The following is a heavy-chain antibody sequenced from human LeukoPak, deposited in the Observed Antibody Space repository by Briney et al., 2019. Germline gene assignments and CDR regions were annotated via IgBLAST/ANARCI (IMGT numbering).Heavy chain of an antibody. D-gene: IGHD3-10*01. J-gene: IGHJ4*02. Sequence: PSETLSLICTVSGGSFSSYYWSWIRQPPGKGLEWIGYIYYSGSTNYNPSLKSRVTISVDTSKNQFSLKLSSVTAADTAVYYCARIYYYGSGMLPRPKYYFDYWGQGTLVTVSS. CDR2: IYYSGST. CDR3: ARIYYYGSGMLPRPKYYFDY. CDR1: GGSFSSYY. V-gene: IGHV4-59*08.